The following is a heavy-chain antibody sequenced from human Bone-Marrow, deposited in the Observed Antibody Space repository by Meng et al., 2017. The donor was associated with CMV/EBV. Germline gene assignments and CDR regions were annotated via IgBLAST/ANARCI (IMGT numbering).Heavy chain of an antibody. V-gene: IGHV3-13*03. Sequence: GESLKISCAACGFTFSSYDMHWVRQATGKGLEWVSAIGTAGDTYYPGSVKGQFTISRENAKNSLYLQMNSPRAEDTAVYYCAKHLRPGVYYFDYWGQGTLVTVSS. J-gene: IGHJ4*02. D-gene: IGHD2-8*01. CDR3: AKHLRPGVYYFDY. CDR2: IGTAGDT. CDR1: GFTFSSYD.